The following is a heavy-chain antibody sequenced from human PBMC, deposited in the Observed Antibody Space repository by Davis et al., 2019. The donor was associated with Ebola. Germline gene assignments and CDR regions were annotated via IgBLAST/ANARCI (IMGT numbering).Heavy chain of an antibody. J-gene: IGHJ3*02. CDR3: ARGFPVVVDAFDI. CDR2: INHSGST. Sequence: PSETLSLTCAVYGGSFSGYYWSWIRQPPGKGLEWIGEINHSGSTNYNPSLKSRVTISVDTSKNQFSLKLSSVTAADTAVYYCARGFPVVVDAFDIWGQGTMVTVSS. D-gene: IGHD2-2*01. CDR1: GGSFSGYY. V-gene: IGHV4-34*01.